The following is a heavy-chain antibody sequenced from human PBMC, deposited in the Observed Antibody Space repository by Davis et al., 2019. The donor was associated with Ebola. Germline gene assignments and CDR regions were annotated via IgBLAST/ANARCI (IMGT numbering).Heavy chain of an antibody. CDR3: ARDAWGYYDSSGYYWVWFDP. D-gene: IGHD3-22*01. Sequence: GESLKISCAASGFTFSSYWMSWVRHSPWHVLTLGANIKQDGSEKYYVDSVKGRFTISRDNAKNSLYLQMNSRRAEDTAVYYCARDAWGYYDSSGYYWVWFDPWGQGTLVTVSS. CDR2: IKQDGSEK. CDR1: GFTFSSYW. V-gene: IGHV3-7*01. J-gene: IGHJ5*02.